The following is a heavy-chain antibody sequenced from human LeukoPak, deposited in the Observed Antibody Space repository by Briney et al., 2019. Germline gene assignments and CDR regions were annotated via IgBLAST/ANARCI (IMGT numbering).Heavy chain of an antibody. Sequence: PGGSLRLSCAASGFTYSSYAMHWVRQAPGKGLEWVGVISYDGSNKYYADSVRGRFTISRDDSKNTLYLQMKSLRAEDTAVYYCARGSATGDYYYYMDVWGKGTTLTVSS. D-gene: IGHD4-17*01. CDR2: ISYDGSNK. J-gene: IGHJ6*03. CDR1: GFTYSSYA. CDR3: ARGSATGDYYYYMDV. V-gene: IGHV3-30*01.